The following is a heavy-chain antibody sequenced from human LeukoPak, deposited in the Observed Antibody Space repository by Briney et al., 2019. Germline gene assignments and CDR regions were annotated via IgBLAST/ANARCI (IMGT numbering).Heavy chain of an antibody. J-gene: IGHJ4*02. Sequence: GGSLRLSCAASGFTFSSYYMHWVRQAPGKGLEWVAVISYDGSNKYYADSVKGRFTISRDNSKNTLYLQMNSLRAEDTAVYYCAKDHIAAAGTFDYWGQGTLVTVSS. V-gene: IGHV3-30*18. CDR2: ISYDGSNK. CDR3: AKDHIAAAGTFDY. D-gene: IGHD6-13*01. CDR1: GFTFSSYY.